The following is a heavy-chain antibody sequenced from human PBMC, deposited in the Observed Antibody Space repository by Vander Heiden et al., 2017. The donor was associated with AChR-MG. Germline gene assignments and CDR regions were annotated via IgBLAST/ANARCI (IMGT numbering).Heavy chain of an antibody. D-gene: IGHD6-19*01. CDR3: AKGGASSGWLFDY. J-gene: IGHJ4*01. Sequence: EVQLFEPGGGLVQHGGSRRLSCGAEGITFRSYALSWVRQAPGKGLEWVSTISGVGGSTYYADSVRGRFTISRDNSKNTLYLQMNSLRAEDTAVYYCAKGGASSGWLFDYWGHGTLVTVSS. V-gene: IGHV3-23*01. CDR2: ISGVGGST. CDR1: GITFRSYA.